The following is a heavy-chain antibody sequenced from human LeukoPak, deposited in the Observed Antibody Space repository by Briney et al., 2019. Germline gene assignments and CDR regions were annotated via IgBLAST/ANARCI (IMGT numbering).Heavy chain of an antibody. J-gene: IGHJ6*03. V-gene: IGHV3-30*01. CDR2: ISYDGSNK. D-gene: IGHD2-2*02. Sequence: GRSLRLSCAASGFTFSSYAMHWVRQAPGKGLEWVAVISYDGSNKYYADSVKGRFTISRDNSKNTLYLQMNSLRAEDTAVYYCARDGCYSCHYYYYMDVWGKGTTVTVSS. CDR1: GFTFSSYA. CDR3: ARDGCYSCHYYYYMDV.